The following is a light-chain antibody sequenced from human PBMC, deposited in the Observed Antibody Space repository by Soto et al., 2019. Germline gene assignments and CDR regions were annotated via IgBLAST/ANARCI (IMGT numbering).Light chain of an antibody. CDR1: QNIYYN. CDR2: GAS. Sequence: MTQSPATVSVSPGESATLSCRASQNIYYNVAWYQHRPGQAPRLLFFGASNRATAIPDRFSGSGSGTDFTLTISRVEPEDFAVYYCHQYGRSPWTLGQGTKVDIK. J-gene: IGKJ1*01. CDR3: HQYGRSPWT. V-gene: IGKV3-20*01.